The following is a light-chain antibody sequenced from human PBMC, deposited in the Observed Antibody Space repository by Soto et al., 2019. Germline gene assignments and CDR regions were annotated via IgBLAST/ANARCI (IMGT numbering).Light chain of an antibody. V-gene: IGKV3-20*01. CDR3: QHNGRS. Sequence: EIVLTQSPGTLSLSPGEGATLSCRASQSVSSSYIAWYQQRPGQTPSLLIYGASSRATGISDRFSGSGSGTDFTLIINRLDPEDSAVYYCQHNGRSFGQGTRLEIK. CDR1: QSVSSSY. J-gene: IGKJ5*01. CDR2: GAS.